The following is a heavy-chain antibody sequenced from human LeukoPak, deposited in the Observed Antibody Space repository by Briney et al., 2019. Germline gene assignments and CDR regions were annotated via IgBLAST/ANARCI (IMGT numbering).Heavy chain of an antibody. CDR2: IYYSGST. CDR1: GGSIRSSSYY. J-gene: IGHJ4*02. V-gene: IGHV4-39*01. CDR3: ARRRGSVLRHFDY. Sequence: SETLSLTCTVSGGSIRSSSYYWGWIRQPPGKGLEWIGSIYYSGSTYYNPSLKSRVTISVDTSKNQFSLKLSSVTAADTAVYYCARRRGSVLRHFDYWGQGTLVTVSS. D-gene: IGHD5/OR15-5a*01.